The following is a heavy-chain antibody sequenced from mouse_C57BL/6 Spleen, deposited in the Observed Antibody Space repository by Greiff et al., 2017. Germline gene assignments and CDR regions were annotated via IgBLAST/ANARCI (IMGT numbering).Heavy chain of an antibody. V-gene: IGHV1-9*01. CDR1: GYTFTGYW. D-gene: IGHD1-1*01. CDR3: ARWVLLRPLAAMDY. Sequence: VQLQQSGAELMKPGASVKLSCKATGYTFTGYWIAWVKQRPGHGLEWIGEILPGSGSTNYNEKFKGKATFTADTSSSTAYMQLSSLTTEDSAIYDCARWVLLRPLAAMDYWGQGTSVTVAS. CDR2: ILPGSGST. J-gene: IGHJ4*01.